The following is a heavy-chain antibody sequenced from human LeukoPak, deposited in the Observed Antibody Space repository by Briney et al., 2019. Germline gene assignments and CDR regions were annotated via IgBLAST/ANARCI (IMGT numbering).Heavy chain of an antibody. Sequence: GGSLRLSCAASGFTFSSYWMSWVRQTPGKGLEWVANINKDGSEKYYMDSVRGRFTISRDNAKNSLSLQMNSLRVEDTAVYYCARELVVGPAEYFQNWGQGTLITVSS. J-gene: IGHJ1*01. CDR3: ARELVVGPAEYFQN. CDR2: INKDGSEK. D-gene: IGHD2-8*02. CDR1: GFTFSSYW. V-gene: IGHV3-7*01.